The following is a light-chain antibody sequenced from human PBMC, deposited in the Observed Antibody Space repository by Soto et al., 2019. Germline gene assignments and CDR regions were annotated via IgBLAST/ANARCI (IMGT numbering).Light chain of an antibody. CDR3: QQYNSYST. Sequence: DIQMTQSPSSVSASVGDRVTITCRASQAISSWLAWYQQKPGRAPKLLIYDASSLESGVPSRFSGSASGTEFTLTISSLQPDDFATYYCQQYNSYSTFGQGTKVDI. J-gene: IGKJ1*01. V-gene: IGKV1-5*01. CDR2: DAS. CDR1: QAISSW.